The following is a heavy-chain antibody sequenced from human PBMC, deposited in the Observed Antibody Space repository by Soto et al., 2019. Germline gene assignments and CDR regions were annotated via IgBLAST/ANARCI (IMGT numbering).Heavy chain of an antibody. CDR2: ISYDGSNK. CDR3: AREGIVVVVAATYNWFDP. CDR1: GFTFSSYG. Sequence: GGSLRLSCAASGFTFSSYGMHWVRQAPGKGLEWVAVISYDGSNKYYADSVKGRFTISRDNSKNTLYLQMNSLRAEDTAVYYCAREGIVVVVAATYNWFDPWGQGTLVTVSS. J-gene: IGHJ5*02. V-gene: IGHV3-30*19. D-gene: IGHD2-15*01.